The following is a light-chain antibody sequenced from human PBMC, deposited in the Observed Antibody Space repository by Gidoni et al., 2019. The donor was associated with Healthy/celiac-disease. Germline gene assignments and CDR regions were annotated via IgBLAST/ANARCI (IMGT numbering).Light chain of an antibody. CDR1: SSNIGSNY. CDR3: AAWDDSLSGQV. Sequence: QSVLTQPPSASGTPGQGVTISCSGSSSNIGSNYVYWYQQLPGPAPKLLIYRNNQRPSGVPDRFSGSKSGTSASLAISGLRSEDEADYYCAAWDDSLSGQVFGGGTKLTVL. J-gene: IGLJ2*01. CDR2: RNN. V-gene: IGLV1-47*01.